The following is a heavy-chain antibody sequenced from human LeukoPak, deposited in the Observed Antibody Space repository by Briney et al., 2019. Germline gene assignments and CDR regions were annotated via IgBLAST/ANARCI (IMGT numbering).Heavy chain of an antibody. CDR2: IRYDGTNK. CDR1: GFTFSKNG. Sequence: GGSLRLSCATSGFTFSKNGMHWVRQGPGKGLEWVAFIRYDGTNKFYKESVTGRFTISRDNSINMLYLQMNNLTADDTGVYYCARDFDDPNGQYYDLPDYWGPGSLVTVSS. J-gene: IGHJ4*02. V-gene: IGHV3-30*02. D-gene: IGHD3-22*01. CDR3: ARDFDDPNGQYYDLPDY.